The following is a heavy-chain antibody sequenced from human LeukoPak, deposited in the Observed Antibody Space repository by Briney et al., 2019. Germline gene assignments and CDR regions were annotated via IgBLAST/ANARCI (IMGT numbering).Heavy chain of an antibody. V-gene: IGHV3-30*04. Sequence: PGRSLRLSCAASGFTFSSYAMHWVRQAPGKGLEWVAVISYDGSNKCYADSVKGRFTISRDNSKNTLYLQMNSLRAEDTAVYYCARANRQQWLVTPFDYWGQGTLVTVSS. CDR3: ARANRQQWLVTPFDY. CDR1: GFTFSSYA. CDR2: ISYDGSNK. D-gene: IGHD6-19*01. J-gene: IGHJ4*02.